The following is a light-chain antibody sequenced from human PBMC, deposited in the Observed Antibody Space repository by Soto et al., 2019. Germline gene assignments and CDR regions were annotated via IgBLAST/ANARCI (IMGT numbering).Light chain of an antibody. CDR1: KNDVGFYDF. V-gene: IGLV2-8*01. CDR3: KSYAGSNTYV. CDR2: EVV. J-gene: IGLJ1*01. Sequence: QSALTQPPSASGSPGQSVTISCTGTKNDVGFYDFVSWYQHPPGKAPRLIIYEVVQRPSGVPDRFSGSKSGNTASLTVSGLQAADEADYFCKSYAGSNTYVFGSGTKV.